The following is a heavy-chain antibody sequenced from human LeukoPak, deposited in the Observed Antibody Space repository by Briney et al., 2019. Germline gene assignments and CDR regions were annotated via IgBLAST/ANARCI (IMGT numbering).Heavy chain of an antibody. J-gene: IGHJ4*02. V-gene: IGHV3-23*01. CDR2: ISVGGHDAN. Sequence: GGALRLSCAASGVSFIDYAMVCVPQAPREGLEWGSEISVGGHDANFYAASVKRRFNVSRDNYKNMLYLQMNFLSVEDTALYYCAKDGLSYDPTTHIYHVDHWGQGTLVTVSS. CDR3: AKDGLSYDPTTHIYHVDH. D-gene: IGHD3-22*01. CDR1: GVSFIDYA.